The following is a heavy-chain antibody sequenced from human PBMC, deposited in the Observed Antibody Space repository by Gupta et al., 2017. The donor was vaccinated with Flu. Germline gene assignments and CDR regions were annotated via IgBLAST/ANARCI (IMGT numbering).Heavy chain of an antibody. CDR2: ISSSSSYI. D-gene: IGHD1-26*01. J-gene: IGHJ4*02. CDR3: ASMGATRVFDY. CDR1: GFTFSSYS. Sequence: EVQLVESGGGLVKPGGSLRLSCAASGFTFSSYSMNWVRQAPGKGLEWVSSISSSSSYIYYADSVKGRFTISRDNAKNSLYLQMNSLRAEDTAVYYCASMGATRVFDYWGQGTLVTVSS. V-gene: IGHV3-21*01.